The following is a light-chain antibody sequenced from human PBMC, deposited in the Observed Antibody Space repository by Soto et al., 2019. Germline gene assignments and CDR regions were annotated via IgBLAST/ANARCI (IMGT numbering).Light chain of an antibody. Sequence: QSVLTQSSSASASLGSSVKLTCTLSSGHSTYTIAWHQQQPGKAPRYLMKLERSGSYNKGSGVPDRFSGSSSGADRYLTISIRQSEDEADYYCETWDSNTHTVFGGGTQLTVL. CDR2: LERSGSY. V-gene: IGLV4-60*03. J-gene: IGLJ7*01. CDR3: ETWDSNTHTV. CDR1: SGHSTYT.